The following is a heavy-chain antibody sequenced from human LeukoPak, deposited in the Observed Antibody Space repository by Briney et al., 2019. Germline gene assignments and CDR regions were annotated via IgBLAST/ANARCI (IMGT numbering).Heavy chain of an antibody. Sequence: ASVKVSCKASGYTFTGYYMHWVRQAPGQGLEWMGWINPNSGGTNYAQKFQDRVTMTRDTSISTAYMELSRLRSEDTAVYYCARYIHPQGLVGYAMDVWGQGTTVIVSS. D-gene: IGHD2-15*01. CDR1: GYTFTGYY. CDR2: INPNSGGT. CDR3: ARYIHPQGLVGYAMDV. V-gene: IGHV1-2*02. J-gene: IGHJ6*02.